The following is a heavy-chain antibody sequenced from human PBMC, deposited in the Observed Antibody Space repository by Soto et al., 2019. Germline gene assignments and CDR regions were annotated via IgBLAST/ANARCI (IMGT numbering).Heavy chain of an antibody. CDR1: GFSLSTSGVG. V-gene: IGHV2-5*02. CDR3: AHRPSYCIYGNCYSGFDY. D-gene: IGHD2-15*01. Sequence: QITLKESGPTLVKPTQTLTLTCTFSGFSLSTSGVGVGWIRQPPGKALEWLALIYWDDDKRYSPSLKSRLTXXKXSSKNQVGLTMPNMDPVHTAPYFCAHRPSYCIYGNCYSGFDYWGQGTLVTVSS. J-gene: IGHJ4*02. CDR2: IYWDDDK.